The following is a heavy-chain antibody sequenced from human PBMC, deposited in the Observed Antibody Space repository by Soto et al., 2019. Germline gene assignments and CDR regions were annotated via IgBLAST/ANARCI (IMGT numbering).Heavy chain of an antibody. V-gene: IGHV4-39*01. CDR1: GGSISSSSYY. CDR2: IYYSGST. J-gene: IGHJ4*02. CDR3: ARLLRYFDY. Sequence: LSLTCTVSGGSISSSSYYWGWIRQPPGKGLEWIGSIYYSGSTYYNPSLKSRVTVSVDTSKNQFSLKLSSVTAADTAVYYCARLLRYFDYWGQGTLVTVSS.